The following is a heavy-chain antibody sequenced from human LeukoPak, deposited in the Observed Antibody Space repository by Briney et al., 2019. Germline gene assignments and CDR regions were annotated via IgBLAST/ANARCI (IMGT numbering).Heavy chain of an antibody. D-gene: IGHD2-21*02. CDR3: ARDGRPHCGGDCYSDPFDY. CDR2: IIPIFGTA. Sequence: ASVKVSCKASGGTFSSYAISWVRQAPGQGLEWMGGIIPIFGTANYAQKFQGRVTITADESTSTAYMELSSLRSEDTAVYYCARDGRPHCGGDCYSDPFDYWGQGTLVTVSS. V-gene: IGHV1-69*13. CDR1: GGTFSSYA. J-gene: IGHJ4*02.